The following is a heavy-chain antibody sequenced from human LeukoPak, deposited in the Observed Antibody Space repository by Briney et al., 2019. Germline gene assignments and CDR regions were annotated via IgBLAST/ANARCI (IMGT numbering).Heavy chain of an antibody. V-gene: IGHV1-18*01. CDR2: TAYNRNT. J-gene: IGHJ4*02. D-gene: IGHD6-13*01. CDR3: ARTAAIAAAGPIDY. Sequence: TAYNRNTNYAQKLQGRVTMTTDTSTSTAYMELRSLRSDDTAVYYCARTAAIAAAGPIDYWGQGTLVTVSS.